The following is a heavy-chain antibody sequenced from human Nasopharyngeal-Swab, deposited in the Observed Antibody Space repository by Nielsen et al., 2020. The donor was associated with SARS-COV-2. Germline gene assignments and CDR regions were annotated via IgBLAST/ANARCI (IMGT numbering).Heavy chain of an antibody. Sequence: ASVKVSCKASGYTFTSYAMHWVRQAPGQRLEWMGWINAGNGNTKYSQKFQGRVTITRDTSASTAYMELSSLRSEDTAVYYCARSGVITFGGVCYFDYWGQGTLVTVSS. CDR2: INAGNGNT. J-gene: IGHJ4*02. CDR3: ARSGVITFGGVCYFDY. D-gene: IGHD3-16*01. V-gene: IGHV1-3*01. CDR1: GYTFTSYA.